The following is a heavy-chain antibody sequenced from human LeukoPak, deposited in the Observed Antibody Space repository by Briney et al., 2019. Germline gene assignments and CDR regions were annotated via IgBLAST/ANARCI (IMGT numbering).Heavy chain of an antibody. Sequence: GASVKVSCKASGGTFSSYAISWVRQAPGQGLEWMGRIIPILGIANYAQKFQGRVTITADKSTSTAYMELSSLRSEDTAVYYCARDLYYGDYPPGNWGQGTLVTVSS. V-gene: IGHV1-69*04. CDR3: ARDLYYGDYPPGN. J-gene: IGHJ4*02. CDR1: GGTFSSYA. D-gene: IGHD4-17*01. CDR2: IIPILGIA.